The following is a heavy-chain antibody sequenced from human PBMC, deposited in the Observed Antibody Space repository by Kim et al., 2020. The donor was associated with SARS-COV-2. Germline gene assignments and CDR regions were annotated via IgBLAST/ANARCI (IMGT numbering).Heavy chain of an antibody. CDR1: GYTFTGYY. CDR2: INPNSGGT. V-gene: IGHV1-2*02. CDR3: ARILRSIYGMDV. J-gene: IGHJ6*02. Sequence: ASVKVSCKASGYTFTGYYMHWVRQAPGQGLEWMGWINPNSGGTNYAQKFQGRVTMTRDTSISTAYMELCRLRSDDTAVYYCARILRSIYGMDVWGQGTTVTVSS. D-gene: IGHD5-12*01.